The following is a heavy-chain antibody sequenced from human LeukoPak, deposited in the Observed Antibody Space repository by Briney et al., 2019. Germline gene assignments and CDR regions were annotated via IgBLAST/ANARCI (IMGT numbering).Heavy chain of an antibody. V-gene: IGHV4-59*08. CDR3: ARRRSASAVILDY. CDR1: GGAVTSFY. D-gene: IGHD2-21*02. J-gene: IGHJ4*02. CDR2: FYYSGST. Sequence: PSETLSLTCSVSGGAVTSFYWSWIRQSPGKGLEWIGYFYYSGSTKYNPSLKSRVTMSGDTSKNQLSLKLRSVTAADTAMYYCARRRSASAVILDYWGQGDPVTVSS.